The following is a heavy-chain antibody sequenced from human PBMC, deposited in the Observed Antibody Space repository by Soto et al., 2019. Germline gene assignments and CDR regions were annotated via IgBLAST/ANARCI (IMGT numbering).Heavy chain of an antibody. J-gene: IGHJ3*02. CDR1: GFTFISYS. Sequence: RGSLRLSCAASGFTFISYSINFFRHAPGKGLEWVSSISSSSSYIYYADSVKGRFTISRDNAKNSLYLQMNSLRAEDTAVYYCARDLSSMPHAFDIWGQGTMVTVSS. D-gene: IGHD2-2*01. CDR3: ARDLSSMPHAFDI. CDR2: ISSSSSYI. V-gene: IGHV3-21*01.